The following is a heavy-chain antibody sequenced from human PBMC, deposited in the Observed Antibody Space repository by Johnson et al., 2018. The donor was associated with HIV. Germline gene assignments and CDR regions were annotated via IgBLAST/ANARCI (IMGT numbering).Heavy chain of an antibody. CDR3: AKGQYSSSPCAFDI. Sequence: QVQLVESGGGVVQPGGSLRLSCAASGFTFNYYGIHWVRQAPGKGLEWVALISYDGGIKHYADSVKGRFTISRDNSKNTLYLQMGSRRAEDMAVYYCAKGQYSSSPCAFDIWGQGTMVTVSS. J-gene: IGHJ3*02. CDR1: GFTFNYYG. D-gene: IGHD6-6*01. V-gene: IGHV3-30*19. CDR2: ISYDGGIK.